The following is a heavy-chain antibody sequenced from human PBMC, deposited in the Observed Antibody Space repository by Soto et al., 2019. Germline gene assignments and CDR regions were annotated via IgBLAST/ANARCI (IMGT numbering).Heavy chain of an antibody. Sequence: EVQLLESGGALVQPGGSLRLSCAASGFPFSSFALSWVRQAPGKGLEWVSAISGGGGSTYYADSVQGRFTISRDNSKNTVFLQMNSLRDEDTALYYCAKDSGWIAARDWFDPWGQGTLVTVSS. V-gene: IGHV3-23*01. D-gene: IGHD6-6*01. CDR3: AKDSGWIAARDWFDP. CDR2: ISGGGGST. CDR1: GFPFSSFA. J-gene: IGHJ5*02.